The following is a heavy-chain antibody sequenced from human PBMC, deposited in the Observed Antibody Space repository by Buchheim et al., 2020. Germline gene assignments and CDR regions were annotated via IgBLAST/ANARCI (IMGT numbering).Heavy chain of an antibody. V-gene: IGHV4-61*01. J-gene: IGHJ4*02. Sequence: QVQLQDSGPGRGKPSETLSLTCTVSGGSVRSDSYYGSWIRQPKGKGVEWNGYISYRGKTNYKPSLEGRVAISADTSKNQFSLKLSSVTAADTAMYYCARWYCSRTSCYIDYWGQGTL. D-gene: IGHD2-2*02. CDR1: GGSVRSDSYY. CDR2: ISYRGKT. CDR3: ARWYCSRTSCYIDY.